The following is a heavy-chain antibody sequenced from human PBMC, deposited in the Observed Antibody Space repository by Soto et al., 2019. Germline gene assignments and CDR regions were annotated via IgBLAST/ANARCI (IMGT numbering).Heavy chain of an antibody. CDR1: AGAISSYA. D-gene: IGHD5-18*01. Sequence: LSCKASAGAISSYAIWWGRKAHGQGLAWMGGIIPIFGTANYAQKFPGRVTIPAHESTSTAYMELSSLRSEDTSVYYCARYTEHPNWSSDRWCRGTLV. CDR3: ARYTEHPNWSSDR. V-gene: IGHV1-69*01. CDR2: IIPIFGTA. J-gene: IGHJ2*01.